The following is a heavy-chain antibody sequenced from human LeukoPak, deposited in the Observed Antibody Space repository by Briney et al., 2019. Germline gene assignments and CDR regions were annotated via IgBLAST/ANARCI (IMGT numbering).Heavy chain of an antibody. CDR3: AREVDSGDYGGFGLPLDV. Sequence: GGSLRLSCAASVFTVSSNYMSWVRQAPGKGLEWVSVIYSGGSTYYADSVKGRFTISRDNSKNTLYLQMNSLRAQDTAVSYCAREVDSGDYGGFGLPLDVWGQGTTVTVSS. J-gene: IGHJ6*02. V-gene: IGHV3-66*01. CDR1: VFTVSSNY. D-gene: IGHD4-17*01. CDR2: IYSGGST.